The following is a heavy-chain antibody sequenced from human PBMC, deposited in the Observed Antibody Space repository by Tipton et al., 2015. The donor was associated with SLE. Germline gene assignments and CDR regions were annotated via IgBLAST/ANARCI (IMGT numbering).Heavy chain of an antibody. Sequence: QVQLVQSGAEVKKPGASVKASCKASGYTFTSYGISWVRQAPGQGLEWMGWISAYNGNTNYAQKLQGRVTMTTDTSTSTAYMELSSLRSEDTAVYYCARGITIFGVVITVNDYWGQGTLVTVSS. CDR3: ARGITIFGVVITVNDY. CDR1: GYTFTSYG. CDR2: ISAYNGNT. J-gene: IGHJ4*02. D-gene: IGHD3-3*01. V-gene: IGHV1-18*04.